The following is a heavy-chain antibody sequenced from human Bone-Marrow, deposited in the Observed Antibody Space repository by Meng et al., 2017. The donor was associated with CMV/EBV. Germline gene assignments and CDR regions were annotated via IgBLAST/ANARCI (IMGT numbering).Heavy chain of an antibody. Sequence: SETLSLTCAASGGSFGAFYWSWVRQPPGKGLEWIGEVNHSGRTNYSPSLESGVTISVDTSKNQFFLKLTSVTAADTAVYYCASSLAGELGEAYYYYATDVWGQGTTVTVSS. CDR1: GGSFGAFY. CDR3: ASSLAGELGEAYYYYATDV. CDR2: VNHSGRT. V-gene: IGHV4-34*01. D-gene: IGHD1-26*01. J-gene: IGHJ6*02.